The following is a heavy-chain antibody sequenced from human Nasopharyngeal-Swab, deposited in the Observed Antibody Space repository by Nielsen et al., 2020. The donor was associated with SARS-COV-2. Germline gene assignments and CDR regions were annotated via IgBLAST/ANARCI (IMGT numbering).Heavy chain of an antibody. J-gene: IGHJ4*02. CDR1: GFTSSDSA. CDR3: TRCGGGCYSGRDY. CDR2: IRSKGNNYAT. D-gene: IGHD2-15*01. V-gene: IGHV3-73*01. Sequence: GGSLRPSCAASGFTSSDSAIHWVRQASGEGLEWVACIRSKGNNYATAYSASVKGRFIIFRDDPTNTAYLQMNSLKTEDTAMYYCTRCGGGCYSGRDYWGQGTLVTVSS.